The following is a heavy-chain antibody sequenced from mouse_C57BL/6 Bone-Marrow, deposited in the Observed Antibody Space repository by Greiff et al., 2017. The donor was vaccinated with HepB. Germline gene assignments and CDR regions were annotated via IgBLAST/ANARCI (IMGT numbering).Heavy chain of an antibody. CDR2: INPYNGGT. CDR3: ARSYSNYDAMDY. Sequence: VQLQQSGPVLVKPGASVKMSCKASGYTFTDYYMNWVKQSHGKSLEWIGVINPYNGGTSYNQKFKGKATLTVDKSSSTAYMELNSLTSEDSAVYYCARSYSNYDAMDYWGQGTSVTVSS. CDR1: GYTFTDYY. D-gene: IGHD2-5*01. V-gene: IGHV1-19*01. J-gene: IGHJ4*01.